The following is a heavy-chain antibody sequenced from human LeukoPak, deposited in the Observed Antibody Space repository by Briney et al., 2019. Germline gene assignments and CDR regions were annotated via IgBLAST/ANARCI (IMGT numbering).Heavy chain of an antibody. V-gene: IGHV5-51*01. D-gene: IGHD5-24*01. CDR3: ARQDGRALYYFDY. CDR2: IYPADSDT. J-gene: IGHJ4*02. CDR1: GYSFTYYW. Sequence: PGESLKISCKGSGYSFTYYWIGWVRQMPGKGLEWMGIIYPADSDTRYSPSFQGQVTISADKSTSTAYLQWSSLKASDTAMYYCARQDGRALYYFDYWGQGTLVTVSS.